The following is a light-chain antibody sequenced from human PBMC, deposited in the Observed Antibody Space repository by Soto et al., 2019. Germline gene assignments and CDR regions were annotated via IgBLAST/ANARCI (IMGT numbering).Light chain of an antibody. J-gene: IGKJ1*01. Sequence: ERVMTQSPATLSVSPGERATLSCRASQSVSNNLAWYQQKPGQAPRLLICAASARATAIPARFSGSGSGTEFTLTISSLQSGDFAVYYCQQYNNWPQTFGQGTKVDIK. CDR1: QSVSNN. V-gene: IGKV3-15*01. CDR3: QQYNNWPQT. CDR2: AAS.